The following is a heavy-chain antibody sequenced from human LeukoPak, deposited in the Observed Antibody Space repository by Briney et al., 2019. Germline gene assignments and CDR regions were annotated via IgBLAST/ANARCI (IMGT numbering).Heavy chain of an antibody. CDR1: GGSFSGYY. Sequence: SETLSLTCAVYGGSFSGYYWSWIRQPPGKGLEWVGEINHSGSTNYNPSLKSRVTISVDTSKNQFSLKLSSVTAADTAVYYCARLEWELNFDYWGQGTLVTVSS. J-gene: IGHJ4*02. CDR2: INHSGST. V-gene: IGHV4-34*01. D-gene: IGHD1-26*01. CDR3: ARLEWELNFDY.